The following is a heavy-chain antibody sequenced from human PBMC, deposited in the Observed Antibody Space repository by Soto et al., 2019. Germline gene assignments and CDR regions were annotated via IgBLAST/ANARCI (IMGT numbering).Heavy chain of an antibody. Sequence: TCVPMRHSCAASGFSISRYLMTWVSQTPGQGLEWVSSISGRGDATYYADSVKGRFTISRDNSKNTLFLQMNSLGADDTAVYFCAKDPIVTAPPSFDPWGQGTLVTVSS. J-gene: IGHJ5*02. CDR2: ISGRGDAT. CDR3: AKDPIVTAPPSFDP. D-gene: IGHD2-21*02. CDR1: GFSISRYL. V-gene: IGHV3-23*01.